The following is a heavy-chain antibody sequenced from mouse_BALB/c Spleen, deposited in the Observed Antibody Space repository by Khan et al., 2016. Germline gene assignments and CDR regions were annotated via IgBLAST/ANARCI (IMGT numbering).Heavy chain of an antibody. V-gene: IGHV9-3-1*01. CDR3: AWIYDDYSVGLYYAMDY. D-gene: IGHD2-3*01. CDR2: INTYTGEP. CDR1: GYTFTNYG. Sequence: QVQLQQSGPELKKPGETVKISCKASGYTFTNYGMNWVKQAPGKGLKWMGWINTYTGEPTYADDFKGRFAFSLDTSASTAYLQINNLKNEDTATYFCAWIYDDYSVGLYYAMDYWGQGTSVPVSS. J-gene: IGHJ4*01.